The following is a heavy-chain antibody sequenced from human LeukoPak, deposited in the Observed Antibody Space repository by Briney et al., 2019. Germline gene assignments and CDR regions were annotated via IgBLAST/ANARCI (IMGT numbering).Heavy chain of an antibody. Sequence: PSETLSLTCTVSGGSVSSSNYYWDWIRQPPGKGLEWIGNIYYSGSTYYNPSLKSRVTISVDTSKNQFSLKLNSVTAADTAVYYCARGRPPYVWGSYPLRGAFDIWGQGTMVTVSS. J-gene: IGHJ3*02. CDR2: IYYSGST. V-gene: IGHV4-39*07. D-gene: IGHD3-16*01. CDR1: GGSVSSSNYY. CDR3: ARGRPPYVWGSYPLRGAFDI.